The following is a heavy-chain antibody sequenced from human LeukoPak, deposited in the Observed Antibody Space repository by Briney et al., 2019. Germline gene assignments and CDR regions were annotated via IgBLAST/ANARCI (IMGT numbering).Heavy chain of an antibody. V-gene: IGHV3-30*18. D-gene: IGHD3-10*01. CDR1: GFTFSSYG. CDR3: AKGRGAFDI. CDR2: ISNDGSNK. J-gene: IGHJ3*02. Sequence: QPGRSLRLSCVASGFTFSSYGMHWVGQGPGKGLEWVAVISNDGSNKYYADSVKGRFTISRDNSKNTLYLQMNSLRAEDTAVYYCAKGRGAFDIWGQGTMVTVSS.